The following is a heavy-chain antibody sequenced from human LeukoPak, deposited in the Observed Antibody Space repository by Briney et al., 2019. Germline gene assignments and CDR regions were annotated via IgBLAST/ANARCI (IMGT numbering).Heavy chain of an antibody. CDR2: IDRSGNT. CDR1: GYSISSGYY. D-gene: IGHD3-10*01. CDR3: ARMDDYFGSGNYYNVINYYYMDV. V-gene: IGHV4-38-2*01. Sequence: KPSETLSLTCAVSGYSISSGYYWGWIRQSPGKGLEWIGRIDRSGNTYYNPPLKSRGAISVDTSSNQFSLRLTSVTAADTAVYYCARMDDYFGSGNYYNVINYYYMDVCCKGTTVTVS. J-gene: IGHJ6*03.